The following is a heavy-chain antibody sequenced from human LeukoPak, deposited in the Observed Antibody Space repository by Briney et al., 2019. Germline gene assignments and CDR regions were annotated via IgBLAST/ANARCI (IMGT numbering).Heavy chain of an antibody. V-gene: IGHV4-30-4*01. CDR1: GDSISSGDYY. CDR3: ARVGLYSGYDFDY. D-gene: IGHD5-12*01. CDR2: IYYSGST. Sequence: SETLSLTCTVSGDSISSGDYYWSWIRQPPGKGLEWIGYIYYSGSTYYNPSLKSRVTISVDTSKNHFSLKLSSVTAADTAVYYCARVGLYSGYDFDYWGQGTLVTVSS. J-gene: IGHJ4*02.